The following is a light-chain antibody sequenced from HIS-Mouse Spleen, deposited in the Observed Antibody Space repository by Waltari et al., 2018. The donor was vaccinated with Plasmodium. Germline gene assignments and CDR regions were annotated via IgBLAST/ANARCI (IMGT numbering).Light chain of an antibody. Sequence: QSALTQPPSASGSPGQSLTISCPGTSSDVGGSNYVSWYQQHPGKAPKLMIYEVSKRPSGVPDRFSGSKSGNTASLTVSGLQAEDEADYYCSSYTSSSTLVFGGGTKLTVL. CDR3: SSYTSSSTLV. CDR2: EVS. CDR1: SSDVGGSNY. J-gene: IGLJ2*01. V-gene: IGLV2-8*01.